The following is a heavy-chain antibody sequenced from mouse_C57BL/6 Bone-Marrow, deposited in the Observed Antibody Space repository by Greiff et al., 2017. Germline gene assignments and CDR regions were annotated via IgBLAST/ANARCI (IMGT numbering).Heavy chain of an antibody. CDR3: ARSLLGRGGTCYFDY. D-gene: IGHD4-1*01. V-gene: IGHV1-64*01. J-gene: IGHJ2*01. CDR1: GYTFTSYW. Sequence: VQLKQPGAELVKPGASVKLSCKASGYTFTSYWMHWVKQRPGQGLEWIGMIHPNSGSTNYNEKFKSKATLTVDKSSSTAYMQLSSLTSEDSAVYYCARSLLGRGGTCYFDYWGQGTTLTVSS. CDR2: IHPNSGST.